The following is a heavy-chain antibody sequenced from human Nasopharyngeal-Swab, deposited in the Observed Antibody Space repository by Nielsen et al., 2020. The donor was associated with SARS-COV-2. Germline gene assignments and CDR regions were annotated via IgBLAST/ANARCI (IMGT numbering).Heavy chain of an antibody. CDR1: GFTFSSYW. D-gene: IGHD3-9*01. CDR3: ARDYYDILTGYYNGRFGWFDP. Sequence: GESLKISCAASGFTFSSYWMHWVRQAPGKGLEWVSSISSSSSYIYYADSVKGRFTISRDNAKNSLYLQMNSLRAEDTAVYYCARDYYDILTGYYNGRFGWFDPWGQGTLVTVSS. CDR2: ISSSSSYI. J-gene: IGHJ5*02. V-gene: IGHV3-21*01.